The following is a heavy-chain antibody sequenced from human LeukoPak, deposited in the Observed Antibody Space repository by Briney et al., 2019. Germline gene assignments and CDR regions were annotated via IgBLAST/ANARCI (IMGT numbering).Heavy chain of an antibody. CDR1: GFTFSSHA. V-gene: IGHV3-23*01. J-gene: IGHJ4*02. CDR2: ISGSGGST. D-gene: IGHD3-3*01. Sequence: GGSLRLSCAASGFTFSSHAMSWVRQAPGKGLEWVSAISGSGGSTYYADSVKGRFTISRDNSKNTLYLQMNSLRAEDTAVYYCAKDIKIYDFWSGYSYWGQGTLVTVSS. CDR3: AKDIKIYDFWSGYSY.